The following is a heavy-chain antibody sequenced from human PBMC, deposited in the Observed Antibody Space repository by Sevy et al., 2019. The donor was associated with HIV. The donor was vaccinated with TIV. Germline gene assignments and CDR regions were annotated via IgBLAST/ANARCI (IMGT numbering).Heavy chain of an antibody. J-gene: IGHJ6*02. CDR3: VRQRGDTVVLPDVLPDYGMDV. CDR1: GFTFSDYY. D-gene: IGHD2-2*01. Sequence: GGSLRLSCAASGFTFSDYYMTWIRQAPGKGLEWVSRINSDGSSTSYADSVKGRFTISRDNAKNTLYLQMNSLRAEDTAVYYCVRQRGDTVVLPDVLPDYGMDVWGQGTTVTVSS. V-gene: IGHV3-74*01. CDR2: INSDGSST.